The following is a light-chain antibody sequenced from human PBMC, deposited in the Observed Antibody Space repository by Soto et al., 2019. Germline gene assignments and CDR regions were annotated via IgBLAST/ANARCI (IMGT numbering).Light chain of an antibody. CDR1: QDISNY. J-gene: IGKJ4*01. V-gene: IGKV1-33*01. CDR2: DAS. CDR3: QQYDNLPLT. Sequence: DIQMTQSPSSLSASVGDRVTITCQASQDISNYLNWYQQKPGKAPKLLIYDASNLETGVPSRFSGSGSVTDFTFTISILQTEDIATYYCQQYDNLPLTCGGGTKVEIK.